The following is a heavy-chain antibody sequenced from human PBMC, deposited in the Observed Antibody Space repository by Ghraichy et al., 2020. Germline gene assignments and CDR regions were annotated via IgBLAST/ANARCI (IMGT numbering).Heavy chain of an antibody. V-gene: IGHV4-59*01. CDR3: ARDGAGGRWGYWYFDL. Sequence: SETLSLTCTVSGGSISSYYWSWIRQPPGKGLEWIGYIYYSGSTNYNPSLKSRVTISVDTSKNQFSLKLSSVTAADTAVYYCARDGAGGRWGYWYFDLWGRGTLVTVSS. D-gene: IGHD1-26*01. CDR1: GGSISSYY. CDR2: IYYSGST. J-gene: IGHJ2*01.